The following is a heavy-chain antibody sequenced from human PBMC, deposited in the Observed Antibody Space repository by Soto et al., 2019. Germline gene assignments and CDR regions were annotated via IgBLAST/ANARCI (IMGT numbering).Heavy chain of an antibody. CDR2: TYYRSKWYN. Sequence: QSQTLSLTCAISGDSVSSNSAAWNWIRQSPSRGLEWLGRTYYRSKWYNDYAVSVKSRITINPDTSKNQFSVQLNSVTPEDTAVYYCARDRANLRFLEWFASYYFDYWGQGTLVTVSS. CDR3: ARDRANLRFLEWFASYYFDY. CDR1: GDSVSSNSAA. V-gene: IGHV6-1*01. D-gene: IGHD3-3*01. J-gene: IGHJ4*02.